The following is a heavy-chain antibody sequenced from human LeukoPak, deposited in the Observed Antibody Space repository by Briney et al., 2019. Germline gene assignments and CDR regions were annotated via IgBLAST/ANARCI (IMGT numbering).Heavy chain of an antibody. D-gene: IGHD2-21*02. V-gene: IGHV5-51*01. CDR1: GYGFTSYW. CDR3: ARLHIVVVTANDAFDI. Sequence: GESLKISCKGSGYGFTSYWIGWVRQMPGKGLEWMGIIYPGDSDTRYSPSFQGQVTISADKSISTAYLQWSSLKASDTAMYYCARLHIVVVTANDAFDIWGQGTMVTVSS. CDR2: IYPGDSDT. J-gene: IGHJ3*02.